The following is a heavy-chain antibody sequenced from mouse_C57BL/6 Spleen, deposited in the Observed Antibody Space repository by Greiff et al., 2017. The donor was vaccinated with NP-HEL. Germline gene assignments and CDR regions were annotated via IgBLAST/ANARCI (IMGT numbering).Heavy chain of an antibody. CDR1: GYTFTSYW. J-gene: IGHJ4*01. CDR2: IDPSDSET. D-gene: IGHD2-3*01. V-gene: IGHV1-52*01. CDR3: AREDGLYAMDY. Sequence: QVQLQQPGAELVRPGSSVKLSCTASGYTFTSYWMHWVKQRPIQGLEWIGNIDPSDSETHYNQKFKDKATLTVDKSSSTAYMQLSSLTSEDSAVYYCAREDGLYAMDYWGQGTSVTVSS.